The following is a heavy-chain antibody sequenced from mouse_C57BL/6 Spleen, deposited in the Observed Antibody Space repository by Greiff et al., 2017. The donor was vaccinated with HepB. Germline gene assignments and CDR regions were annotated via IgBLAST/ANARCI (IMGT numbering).Heavy chain of an antibody. J-gene: IGHJ4*01. D-gene: IGHD1-1*01. CDR1: GFTFSDYY. V-gene: IGHV5-16*01. Sequence: EVKVVESEGGLVQPGSSMKLSCTASGFTFSDYYMAWVRQVPEKGLEWVANINYDGSSTYYLDSLKSRFIISRDNAKNILYLQMSSLKSEDTATYYCAREDTTVYAMDYWGQGTSVTVSS. CDR3: AREDTTVYAMDY. CDR2: INYDGSST.